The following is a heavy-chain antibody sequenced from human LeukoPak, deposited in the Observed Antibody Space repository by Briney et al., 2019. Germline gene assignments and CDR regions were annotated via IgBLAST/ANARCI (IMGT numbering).Heavy chain of an antibody. CDR1: GGSISSYY. J-gene: IGHJ4*02. CDR3: ARQRGPLPQRYYFDY. V-gene: IGHV4-4*09. Sequence: SETLSLTCTVSGGSISSYYWSWIRQPPGKGLEWIGYIYTSGSTNYNPSLKSRVTISVDTSKSQFSLKLSSVTAADTAVYYCARQRGPLPQRYYFDYWGQGTLVTVSS. CDR2: IYTSGST. D-gene: IGHD2-15*01.